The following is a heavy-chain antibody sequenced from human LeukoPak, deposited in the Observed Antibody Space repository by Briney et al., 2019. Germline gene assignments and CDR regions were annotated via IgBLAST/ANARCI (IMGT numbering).Heavy chain of an antibody. CDR3: ASGTVGNYALDY. CDR1: GLPFSRYN. CDR2: IGTSSNNL. D-gene: IGHD1-7*01. V-gene: IGHV3-21*01. J-gene: IGHJ4*02. Sequence: GGSLRFSCAASGLPFSRYNRTWVRQAPGKERSCVSSIGTSSNNLYYPDSVKGRFTITRDNAKNSLDLQVYSLRGEDTAVYFCASGTVGNYALDYWGQGTLVTVSS.